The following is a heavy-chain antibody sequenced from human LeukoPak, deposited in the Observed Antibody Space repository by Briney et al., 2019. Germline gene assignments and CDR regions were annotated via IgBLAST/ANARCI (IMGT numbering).Heavy chain of an antibody. CDR3: AKTSLQVAMVTEPGY. V-gene: IGHV3-23*01. J-gene: IGHJ4*02. CDR2: ISGSGGST. CDR1: GGSFSGYY. D-gene: IGHD5-18*01. Sequence: ETLSLTCAVYGGSFSGYYWSWIRQAPGKGLEWVSAISGSGGSTYYADSVKGRFTISRDNSKNTLYLQMNSLRAEDTAVYYCAKTSLQVAMVTEPGYWGQGTLVTVSS.